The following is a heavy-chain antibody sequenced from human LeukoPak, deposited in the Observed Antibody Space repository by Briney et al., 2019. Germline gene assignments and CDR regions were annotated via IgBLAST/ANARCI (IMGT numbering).Heavy chain of an antibody. CDR1: GGSISSSSYY. D-gene: IGHD6-13*01. J-gene: IGHJ6*03. Sequence: SETLSLTCTVSGGSISSSSYYWGWIRQPPGKGLESIGSIYYSGSTYYNPSLKSRVTISVDTSKNQFSLKLSSVTAADTAVYYCARRVRIAAAGKYYYYMDVWGKGTTVTVSS. V-gene: IGHV4-39*01. CDR2: IYYSGST. CDR3: ARRVRIAAAGKYYYYMDV.